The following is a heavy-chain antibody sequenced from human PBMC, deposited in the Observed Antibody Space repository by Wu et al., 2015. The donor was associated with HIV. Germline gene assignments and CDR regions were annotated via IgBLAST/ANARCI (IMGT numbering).Heavy chain of an antibody. D-gene: IGHD6-25*01. CDR3: ARMTPGFHYFDY. J-gene: IGHJ4*02. CDR2: IIPIFGTA. Sequence: QVQLVQSGAEVKKPGASVKVSCKASGYTFTSYYIQWVRQAPGQGLEWMGGIIPIFGTANYAQKFQGRVTITADESTSTAYMELSSLRSEDTAVYYCARMTPGFHYFDYWGQGTLVTVSS. V-gene: IGHV1-69*01. CDR1: GYTFTSYY.